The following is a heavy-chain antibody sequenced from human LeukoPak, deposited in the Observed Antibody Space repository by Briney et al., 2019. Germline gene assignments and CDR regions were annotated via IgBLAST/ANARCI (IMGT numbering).Heavy chain of an antibody. D-gene: IGHD5-18*01. CDR1: GGSISSYY. V-gene: IGHV4-59*01. Sequence: SETLSLTCTVSGGSISSYYWSWIRQPPGKGLEWIGYIYYSGSTNYNPSLKSRVTISVDTSKNQFSLKLTSVTAADTAVYYCARTTEGGYSYGYFYYYYMDVWGKGTTVTVSS. CDR2: IYYSGST. J-gene: IGHJ6*03. CDR3: ARTTEGGYSYGYFYYYYMDV.